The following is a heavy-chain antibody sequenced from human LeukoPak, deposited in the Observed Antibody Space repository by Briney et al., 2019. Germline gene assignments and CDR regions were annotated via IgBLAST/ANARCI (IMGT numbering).Heavy chain of an antibody. V-gene: IGHV3-7*01. CDR2: IKQDGSEV. J-gene: IGHJ6*03. CDR1: GFTFTEYW. D-gene: IGHD2-21*01. Sequence: PGGSLRLSCAASGFTFTEYWMTWVRQDPGQRLEWVANIKQDGSEVYYVDSVEGRFTISRDNTKNSVYLQMNSLGVEDTAVYYCAREAYCGGPSCFAVSYMDVWGEGTTVTVSS. CDR3: AREAYCGGPSCFAVSYMDV.